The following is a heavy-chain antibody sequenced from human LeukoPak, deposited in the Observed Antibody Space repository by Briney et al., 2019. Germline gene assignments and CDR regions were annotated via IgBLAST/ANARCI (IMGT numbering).Heavy chain of an antibody. D-gene: IGHD3-10*01. J-gene: IGHJ6*03. V-gene: IGHV4-34*01. CDR3: ARVEEGYGAGRRENYYYYYMDV. CDR1: GGSFSGYY. Sequence: SETLSLTCAVYGGSFSGYYWSWIRQPPGNGLEWIGEINHSGSTNYNPSLKSRVTISVDTSKNQFSLKLSSVTAADTAVYYCARVEEGYGAGRRENYYYYYMDVWGKGTTVTISS. CDR2: INHSGST.